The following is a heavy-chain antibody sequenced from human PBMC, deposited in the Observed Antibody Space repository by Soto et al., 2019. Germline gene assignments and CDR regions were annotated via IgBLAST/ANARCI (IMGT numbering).Heavy chain of an antibody. CDR1: GYSFTSYW. V-gene: IGHV5-51*01. D-gene: IGHD2-8*01. CDR3: ARHRMRTTNYAMDG. J-gene: IGHJ6*02. Sequence: PGESLKISWKGSGYSFTSYWIGWVRQMPGKGLEWMVIIYPGDSDTRYSPSFQGQVTISADKSISTAYLQWSSLKASDTAIYYCARHRMRTTNYAMDGWGQGTTVTVSS. CDR2: IYPGDSDT.